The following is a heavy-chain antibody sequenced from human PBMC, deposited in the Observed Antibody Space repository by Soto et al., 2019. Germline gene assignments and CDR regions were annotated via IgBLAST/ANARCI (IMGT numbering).Heavy chain of an antibody. J-gene: IGHJ4*02. CDR2: ISYDGSNK. D-gene: IGHD6-13*01. Sequence: GGSLRLSCAASGFTFSSYGMHWVRQAPGKGLEWVAVISYDGSNKYYADSVKGRFTISRDNSKNTLYLQMNSLRAEDTAVYYCAKVPISSSFLIDYWGQGTLVTVSS. CDR3: AKVPISSSFLIDY. V-gene: IGHV3-30*18. CDR1: GFTFSSYG.